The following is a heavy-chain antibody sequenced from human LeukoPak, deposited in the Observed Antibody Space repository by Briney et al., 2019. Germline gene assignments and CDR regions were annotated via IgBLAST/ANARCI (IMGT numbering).Heavy chain of an antibody. Sequence: SVKVSCKASGGTFSSYAISWVRQAPGQGLEWMGGIIPIFGTANYAQKFQGRVTITADESTSTAYMELSSPRSEDTAVYYCARGNSSSWYGGGYWGQGTLVTVSS. CDR3: ARGNSSSWYGGGY. CDR2: IIPIFGTA. V-gene: IGHV1-69*13. J-gene: IGHJ4*02. D-gene: IGHD6-13*01. CDR1: GGTFSSYA.